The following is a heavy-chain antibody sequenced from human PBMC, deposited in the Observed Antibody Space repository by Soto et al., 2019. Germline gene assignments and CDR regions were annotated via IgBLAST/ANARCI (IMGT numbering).Heavy chain of an antibody. CDR3: ARDHGYGDYVPDWFDP. CDR2: ISAYNGNT. CDR1: GYTFTSYG. D-gene: IGHD4-17*01. Sequence: ASVKVSCKASGYTFTSYGISWVRQAPGQGLEWMGWISAYNGNTNYAQKLQGRVTMTTDTSTSTAYMELRSLRSDDTAVYYCARDHGYGDYVPDWFDPWGQGTLVTVSS. V-gene: IGHV1-18*01. J-gene: IGHJ5*02.